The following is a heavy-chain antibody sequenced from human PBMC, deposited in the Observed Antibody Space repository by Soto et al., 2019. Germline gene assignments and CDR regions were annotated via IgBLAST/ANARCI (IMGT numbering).Heavy chain of an antibody. Sequence: QVQLVQSGAEVKKPGASVKVSRKASGYTFTSYYMHWVRQAPGQGLEWMGIINPSGGSTSYAQKFQGRVTMTRDTSTSTVYMELSSLRSEDTAVYYCAREVERGYSYGYLEYWGQGTLVTVSS. J-gene: IGHJ4*02. D-gene: IGHD5-18*01. V-gene: IGHV1-46*01. CDR1: GYTFTSYY. CDR3: AREVERGYSYGYLEY. CDR2: INPSGGST.